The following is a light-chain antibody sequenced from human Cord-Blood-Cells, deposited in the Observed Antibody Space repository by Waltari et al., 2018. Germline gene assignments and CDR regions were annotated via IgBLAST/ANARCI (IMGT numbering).Light chain of an antibody. Sequence: QSALTQPASVSGSPGQSITISCTGTSSDVGGYNYVSWYQQHPGKAPKLMIYDVSKRPSGVSNRVAGSKSGTTASLTISGLQAEDEADYHCSSYTSSSTYVVFGGGTKLTVL. CDR1: SSDVGGYNY. V-gene: IGLV2-14*01. CDR2: DVS. J-gene: IGLJ2*01. CDR3: SSYTSSSTYVV.